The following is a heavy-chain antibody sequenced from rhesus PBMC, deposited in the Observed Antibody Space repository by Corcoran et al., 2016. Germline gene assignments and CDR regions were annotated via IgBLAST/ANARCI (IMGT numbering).Heavy chain of an antibody. CDR2: IYGSGGGT. CDR3: ARGVGAD. V-gene: IGHV4-106*01. Sequence: QVQLQESGPGLVKPSETLSLTCAVPGGSISDDYYWSWTRQPPGKGLEWIGYIYGSGGGTNYNPSLKSRGTISTDTSTNQFSLKLSSVTAADAAVYYCARGVGADWGQGVLVAVSS. J-gene: IGHJ4*01. D-gene: IGHD1-44*02. CDR1: GGSISDDYY.